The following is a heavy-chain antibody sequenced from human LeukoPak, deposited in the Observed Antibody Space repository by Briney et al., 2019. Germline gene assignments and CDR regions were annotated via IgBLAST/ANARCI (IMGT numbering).Heavy chain of an antibody. CDR3: ARGGGKSYFDY. D-gene: IGHD1-26*01. Sequence: ASVTVSCKASGYTFTSYDINWVRQATGQALEGMGWMNPNSGNTGYAQKFQGRVTSTSNTSIITAYIELSSLRSEDPAVYCCARGGGKSYFDYWGQRTLGTVSP. CDR1: GYTFTSYD. J-gene: IGHJ4*02. CDR2: MNPNSGNT. V-gene: IGHV1-8*03.